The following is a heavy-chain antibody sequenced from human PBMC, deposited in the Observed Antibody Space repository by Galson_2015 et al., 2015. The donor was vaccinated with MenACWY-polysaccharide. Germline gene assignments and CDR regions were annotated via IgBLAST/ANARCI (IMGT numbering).Heavy chain of an antibody. CDR1: GYTFTGNF. Sequence: SVKVSCKASGYTFTGNFIHWVRQAPGHGVEWRGWINPNSGATSYAQKFQDRVTMTRDTSINAAYMELHRLRSDDTAVYYCARVPPYQQTEGCWFVHWGQGIPVTVSS. CDR3: ARVPPYQQTEGCWFVH. J-gene: IGHJ5*02. V-gene: IGHV1-2*02. D-gene: IGHD2-2*01. CDR2: INPNSGAT.